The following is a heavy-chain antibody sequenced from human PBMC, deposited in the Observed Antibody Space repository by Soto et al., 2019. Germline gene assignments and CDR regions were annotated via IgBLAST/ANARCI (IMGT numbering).Heavy chain of an antibody. CDR2: ISDSGSTI. V-gene: IGHV3-48*01. CDR1: GFPFSSYA. D-gene: IGHD5-12*01. J-gene: IGHJ5*02. Sequence: GGSLRLSCAASGFPFSSYAMNWVRQTPDKGLEWLSYISDSGSTIHYADSVKGRFTISRDNAKNSLYLQMNSLRADDTAVYYCTGDGSWGQGTLVTSPQ. CDR3: TGDGS.